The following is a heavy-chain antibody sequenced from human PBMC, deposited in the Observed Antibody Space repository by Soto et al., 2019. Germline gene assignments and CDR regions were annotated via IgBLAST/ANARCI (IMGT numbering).Heavy chain of an antibody. D-gene: IGHD6-19*01. CDR2: ISSSSSYI. CDR3: AREAVAGTDAFDI. V-gene: IGHV3-21*01. CDR1: GFTFSSYS. J-gene: IGHJ3*02. Sequence: EVQLVESGGGLVKPGGSLRLSCAASGFTFSSYSMNWVRQAPGKGLEWVSSISSSSSYIYYADSVKGRFTISRDNAKNSLYLQVNSLRAEDTAVYYCAREAVAGTDAFDIWGQGTMVTVSS.